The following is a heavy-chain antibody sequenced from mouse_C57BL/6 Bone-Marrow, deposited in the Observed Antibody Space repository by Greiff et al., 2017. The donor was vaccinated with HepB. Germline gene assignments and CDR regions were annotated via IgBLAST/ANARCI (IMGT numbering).Heavy chain of an antibody. Sequence: QVQLQQSGAELARPGASVKLSCKASGYTFTSYGISWVKQRTRQGLEWIGEIYPRSGNTYYNEKFKGKATLTADKSSSTAYMELRSLTSEDSAVYFCARSVYYGNYDYWGQGTTLTVSS. CDR3: ARSVYYGNYDY. D-gene: IGHD2-1*01. J-gene: IGHJ2*01. CDR1: GYTFTSYG. V-gene: IGHV1-81*01. CDR2: IYPRSGNT.